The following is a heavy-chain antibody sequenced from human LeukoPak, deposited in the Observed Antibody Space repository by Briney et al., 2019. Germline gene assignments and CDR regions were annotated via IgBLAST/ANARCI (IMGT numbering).Heavy chain of an antibody. Sequence: PSETLSLTCAVSGATTTSFYWSWIRQPPGKRLEWIGYIYHSGVTNYNPSLKSRVTISVDTSKNQFSLKLSSVTTADTAVYYCVRNHYASGNYVDWGQETLVTVSS. CDR1: GATTTSFY. J-gene: IGHJ4*02. CDR2: IYHSGVT. CDR3: VRNHYASGNYVD. V-gene: IGHV4-59*01. D-gene: IGHD3-10*01.